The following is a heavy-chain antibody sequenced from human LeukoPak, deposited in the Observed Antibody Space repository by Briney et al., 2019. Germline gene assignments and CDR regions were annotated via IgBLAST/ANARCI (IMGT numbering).Heavy chain of an antibody. CDR3: AKESITGTTWFDP. V-gene: IGHV4-59*11. D-gene: IGHD1-7*01. Sequence: SETLSLTCTVSGGSISSHYWSWIRQPPGKGLEWIGYIYYSGSTNYNPSLKSRVTISVDTSKNQFSLTLSSVTAADTAVYYCAKESITGTTWFDPWGQGTLVTVSS. J-gene: IGHJ5*02. CDR2: IYYSGST. CDR1: GGSISSHY.